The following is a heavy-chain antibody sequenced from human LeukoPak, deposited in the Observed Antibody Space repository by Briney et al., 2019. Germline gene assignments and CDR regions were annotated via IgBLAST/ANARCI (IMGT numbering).Heavy chain of an antibody. D-gene: IGHD3-22*01. CDR1: GGSISSYY. Sequence: SETLSLTCTVSGGSISSYYWSWIRQPPGKGLEWIGEINHSGSTNYNPSLKSRVTISVDTSKNQFSLKLSSVTAADTAVYYCARGYYDSSGYSSREDAFDIWGQGTMVTVSS. J-gene: IGHJ3*02. CDR2: INHSGST. CDR3: ARGYYDSSGYSSREDAFDI. V-gene: IGHV4-34*01.